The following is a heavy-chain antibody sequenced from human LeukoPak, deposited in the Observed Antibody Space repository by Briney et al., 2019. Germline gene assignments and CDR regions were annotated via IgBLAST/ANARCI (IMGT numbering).Heavy chain of an antibody. CDR3: VTKPAAITTDMDV. D-gene: IGHD2-2*01. J-gene: IGHJ6*03. CDR2: INPSGGST. CDR1: GYTFTSYY. V-gene: IGHV1-46*03. Sequence: ASVKVSCKASGYTFTSYYMHWVRQAPGQGLVWMGIINPSGGSTSYAQKFQGRVTMTRDTSTSTVYMELSSLRSEDTAVYYCVTKPAAITTDMDVWGKGTTVTVSS.